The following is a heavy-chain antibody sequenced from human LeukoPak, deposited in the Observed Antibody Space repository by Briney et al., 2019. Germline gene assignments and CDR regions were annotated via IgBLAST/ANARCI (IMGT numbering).Heavy chain of an antibody. Sequence: ASVKVSCKASGYTFTGYYIHWVRQAPGQGLEWMGWISAYNGNTNYAQKLQGRVAMTTDTSTSTAYMELRSLRSDDTAVYYCARSTYCSSTSCYEIDYWGQGTLVTVSS. CDR1: GYTFTGYY. CDR2: ISAYNGNT. CDR3: ARSTYCSSTSCYEIDY. V-gene: IGHV1-18*04. D-gene: IGHD2-2*01. J-gene: IGHJ4*02.